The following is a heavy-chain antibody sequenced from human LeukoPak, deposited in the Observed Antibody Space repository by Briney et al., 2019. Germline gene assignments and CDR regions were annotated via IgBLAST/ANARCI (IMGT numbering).Heavy chain of an antibody. CDR1: GGSLSGYY. CDR2: INHSGST. V-gene: IGHV4-34*01. Sequence: SETLSLTCAVYGGSLSGYYWSWIRQPPGKGLEWIGEINHSGSTNYNPSLKSRVTISVDTSKNQFSLKLSSVTAADTAVYYCSRHYYDSSGYYHLDYGGQGTLVTVSS. D-gene: IGHD3-22*01. CDR3: SRHYYDSSGYYHLDY. J-gene: IGHJ4*02.